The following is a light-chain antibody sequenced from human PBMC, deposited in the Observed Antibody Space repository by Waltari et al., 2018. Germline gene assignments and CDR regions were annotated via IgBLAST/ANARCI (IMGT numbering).Light chain of an antibody. CDR3: QQYHSYSRV. J-gene: IGKJ1*01. Sequence: DFQMTQSPSTLSASLGDSVPIPRRASQSSSSWLAWYQQKPGKDPQLLMYKASILESGVPSRFSGSESGTEFTLTISSLQPDDFATYYCQQYHSYSRVFGQGPKVE. CDR1: QSSSSW. CDR2: KAS. V-gene: IGKV1-5*03.